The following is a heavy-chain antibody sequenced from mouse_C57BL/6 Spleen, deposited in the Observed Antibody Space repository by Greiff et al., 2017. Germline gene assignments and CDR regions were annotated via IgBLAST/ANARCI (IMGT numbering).Heavy chain of an antibody. Sequence: SGGGLVKPGGSLKLSCAASGFTFSDYGMHWVRQAPEKGLEWVAYISSGSSTIYYADTVKGRFTISRDNAKNTLFLQMTSLRSEDTAMYYGARVYYGYDEDFDYWGQGTTRTVSS. D-gene: IGHD2-2*01. CDR1: GFTFSDYG. V-gene: IGHV5-17*01. J-gene: IGHJ2*01. CDR3: ARVYYGYDEDFDY. CDR2: ISSGSSTI.